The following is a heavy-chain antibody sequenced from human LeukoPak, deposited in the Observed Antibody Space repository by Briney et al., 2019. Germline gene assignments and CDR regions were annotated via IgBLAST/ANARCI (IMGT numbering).Heavy chain of an antibody. CDR1: GFTFSSYA. D-gene: IGHD3-10*01. Sequence: GGSLRLSCAASGFTFSSYAMSWVRQAPGGGLEWVSAITVSGDTYSADSVKGRFIISRDTSKNTLHLQMNSLRAEDTAVYYCGKDVPYGGDYWGQGTLVIVSS. CDR3: GKDVPYGGDY. CDR2: ITVSGDT. J-gene: IGHJ4*02. V-gene: IGHV3-23*01.